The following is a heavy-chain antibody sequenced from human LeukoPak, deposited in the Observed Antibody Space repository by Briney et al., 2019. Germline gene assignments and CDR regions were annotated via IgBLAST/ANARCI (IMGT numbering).Heavy chain of an antibody. CDR2: IQKDGSEA. D-gene: IGHD3-10*02. J-gene: IGHJ6*04. CDR3: AELGITMIGGV. Sequence: GGSLRLSCTASGFTLSNYWMTWVRQAPGKGLEWVAKIQKDGSEAYYVDSVKGRFTISRDNAKNSLYLQMNSLRAEDTAVYYCAELGITMIGGVWGKGTTVTISS. CDR1: GFTLSNYW. V-gene: IGHV3-7*01.